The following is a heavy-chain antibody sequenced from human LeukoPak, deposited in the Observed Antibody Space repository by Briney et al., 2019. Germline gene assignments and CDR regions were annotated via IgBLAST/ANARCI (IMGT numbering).Heavy chain of an antibody. CDR1: GGSFSGYF. Sequence: SETLSLTCAVYGGSFSGYFWGWIRQPPGKGLEWIGRIYHSGSTYYNPSLKSRVTISVDTSKNQFSLKLSSVTAADTAVYYCARAYCGGDCYSGEYNWFDPWDQGTLVTVSS. V-gene: IGHV4-34*01. CDR3: ARAYCGGDCYSGEYNWFDP. CDR2: IYHSGST. D-gene: IGHD2-21*02. J-gene: IGHJ5*02.